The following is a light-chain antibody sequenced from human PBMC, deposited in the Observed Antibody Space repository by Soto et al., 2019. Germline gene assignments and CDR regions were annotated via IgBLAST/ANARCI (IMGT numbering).Light chain of an antibody. CDR1: QSVRSNY. CDR3: QHYGSSAYT. Sequence: EFVLTQSPGTLSLSPGERATLSCRASQSVRSNYLAWYQQKPGQSPRLLIYGASNRATGIPDRFSGSGSGTDLTLTISRLVPEVFAVFYCQHYGSSAYTFGQGNTLEIK. V-gene: IGKV3-20*01. J-gene: IGKJ2*01. CDR2: GAS.